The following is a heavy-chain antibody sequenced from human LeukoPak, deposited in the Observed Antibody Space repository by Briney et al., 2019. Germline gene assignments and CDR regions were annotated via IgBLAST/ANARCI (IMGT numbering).Heavy chain of an antibody. V-gene: IGHV4-39*07. CDR2: IYYDRSP. CDR1: GGSISSSSYD. Sequence: KPSETLSLTCTVYGGSISSSSYDWGWIRQPPGKGLEWIVRIYYDRSPHYHPSLNTRPPISVHTSKNHFSLKLSSVTAADTAVYYCARDAGRYGAARPNRWFDPWGQGTLVTVSS. J-gene: IGHJ5*02. D-gene: IGHD6-6*01. CDR3: ARDAGRYGAARPNRWFDP.